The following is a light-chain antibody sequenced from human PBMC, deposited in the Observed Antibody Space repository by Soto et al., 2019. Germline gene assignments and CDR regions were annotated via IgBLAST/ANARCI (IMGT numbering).Light chain of an antibody. Sequence: DIQMTQSPSTLSASVGDRVTITCRASQSISSWLAWYQQKPGKDPKLLIYDASSLESGVPSRFSGSGSGTEFTRPISILQPDDFATYFCQQYNSYAPTWTFGQGTKVVIK. CDR2: DAS. J-gene: IGKJ1*01. CDR3: QQYNSYAPTWT. V-gene: IGKV1-5*01. CDR1: QSISSW.